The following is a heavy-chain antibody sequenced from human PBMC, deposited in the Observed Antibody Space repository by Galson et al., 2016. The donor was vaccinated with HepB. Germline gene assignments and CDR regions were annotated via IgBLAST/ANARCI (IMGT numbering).Heavy chain of an antibody. CDR1: GFTFRSYD. V-gene: IGHV3-23*01. Sequence: SLRLSCAASGFTFRSYDMSWVRQAPGKGLEWVSGINYSGSNTYYADSVKGRFTISRDNSKNTLYLQMNSLRVEDSAVYYCARGRYSSSWYGDFDYWGQGTLVTVSS. CDR2: INYSGSNT. CDR3: ARGRYSSSWYGDFDY. J-gene: IGHJ4*02. D-gene: IGHD6-13*01.